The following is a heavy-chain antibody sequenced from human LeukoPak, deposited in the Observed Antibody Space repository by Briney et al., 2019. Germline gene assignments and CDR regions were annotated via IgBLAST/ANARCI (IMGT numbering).Heavy chain of an antibody. CDR2: IWYDGSKK. Sequence: PGGSLSLSCAASGLPFSLFGMHWVRQAPGKGLEWVAVIWYDGSKKYYGDSVKGRFTISRDNYKKMLYLQMHSLKTEHTGLYFCAKRYWGTFLEPIPEHYYYLDVWGKGTTVTVSS. V-gene: IGHV3-33*03. CDR3: AKRYWGTFLEPIPEHYYYLDV. D-gene: IGHD3-16*01. CDR1: GLPFSLFG. J-gene: IGHJ6*03.